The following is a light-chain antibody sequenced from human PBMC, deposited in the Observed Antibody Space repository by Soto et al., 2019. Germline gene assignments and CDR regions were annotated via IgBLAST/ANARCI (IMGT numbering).Light chain of an antibody. J-gene: IGKJ1*01. CDR1: QSVSSY. CDR2: DAS. CDR3: QQYNNWPQT. Sequence: IVVAKSLATVSLTKGERATLSCRASQSVSSYLAWYQQKPGQAPRLLIYDASNRATGIPARFSGSGSGTEFTLTISSLQSEDFAVYYCQQYNNWPQTFGQGTKVDIK. V-gene: IGKV3D-15*01.